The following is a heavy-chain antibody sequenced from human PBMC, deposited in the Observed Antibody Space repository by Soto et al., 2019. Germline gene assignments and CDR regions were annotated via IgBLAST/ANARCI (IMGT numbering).Heavy chain of an antibody. J-gene: IGHJ4*02. CDR3: ASYSYGLYYFDY. V-gene: IGHV3-53*02. D-gene: IGHD5-18*01. CDR1: GFTVSSNY. CDR2: IYSGGST. Sequence: EVQLVETGGGLIQPGGSLRLSCAASGFTVSSNYMSWVRQAPGRALEWVSVIYSGGSTYYADSVKGRFTISRDNSKNTLYLQMNSLRAEDTAVYYCASYSYGLYYFDYWGQGTLVNVSS.